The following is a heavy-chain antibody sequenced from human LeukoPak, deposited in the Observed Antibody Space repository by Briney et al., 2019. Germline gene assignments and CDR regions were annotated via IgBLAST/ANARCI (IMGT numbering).Heavy chain of an antibody. J-gene: IGHJ5*02. D-gene: IGHD2/OR15-2a*01. V-gene: IGHV4-34*01. CDR1: GGSLINYY. CDR3: AMVLWQSARPGP. Sequence: SETLSLTCAVYGGSLINYYWSWIRQSPGKGLEWIGDIDHSGGTSYNPALRSRVAMSMDPSRNQFYLKINSVTASDTAVYYCAMVLWQSARPGPWDQGSLVTVSS. CDR2: IDHSGGT.